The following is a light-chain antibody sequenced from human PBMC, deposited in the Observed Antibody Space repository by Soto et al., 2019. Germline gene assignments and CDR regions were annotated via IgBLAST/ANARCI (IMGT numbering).Light chain of an antibody. CDR3: HQRSNWPRT. CDR2: DAS. J-gene: IGKJ4*01. V-gene: IGKV3-11*01. Sequence: EIVLTQSPATLSLFPGERATLSCRASQSVRTYLAWYQQKPGQAPRLLIFDASKKATGIPDRFSGSGSGTDFTLTISSLEAEDSAVYYCHQRSNWPRTFGGGSKVEIK. CDR1: QSVRTY.